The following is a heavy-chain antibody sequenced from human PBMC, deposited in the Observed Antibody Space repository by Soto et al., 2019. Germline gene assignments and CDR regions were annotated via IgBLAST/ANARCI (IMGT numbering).Heavy chain of an antibody. CDR3: AKETMVRGVPNWFDP. J-gene: IGHJ5*02. V-gene: IGHV3-23*01. CDR1: VLTFSSYA. D-gene: IGHD3-10*01. CDR2: ISGSGGST. Sequence: PGGSLRLSCAASVLTFSSYAMSWVRQAPGKGLEWVSAISGSGGSTYYADSVKGRFTISRDNSKNTLYLQMNSLRAEDTAVYYCAKETMVRGVPNWFDPWGQGTLVTVSS.